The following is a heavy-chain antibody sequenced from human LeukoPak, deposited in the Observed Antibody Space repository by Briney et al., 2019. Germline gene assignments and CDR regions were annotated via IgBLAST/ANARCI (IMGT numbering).Heavy chain of an antibody. D-gene: IGHD6-13*01. CDR3: AKDGSSLGSSSMGYYYYMDV. J-gene: IGHJ6*03. CDR1: GFTFDDYA. Sequence: GRSLRLSCAASGFTFDDYAMHWVRHAPGKGLEWVSGISWNSGSIGYADSVKGRFTISRDNAKNSLYLQMNSLRAEDTALYYCAKDGSSLGSSSMGYYYYMDVWGKGTTVTVSS. CDR2: ISWNSGSI. V-gene: IGHV3-9*01.